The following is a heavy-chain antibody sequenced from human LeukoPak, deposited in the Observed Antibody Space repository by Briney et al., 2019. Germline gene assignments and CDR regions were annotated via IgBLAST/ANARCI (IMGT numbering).Heavy chain of an antibody. D-gene: IGHD5-24*01. CDR1: GFTFSSYW. CDR2: IKSKTDGGTT. Sequence: GGSLRLSCAASGFTFSSYWMSWVRQAPGKGLEWVGRIKSKTDGGTTDYAAPVKGRFTISRDDSKNTLYLQMNSLKTEDTAVYYCTTVPGEMATLTPDYWGQGTLVTVSS. J-gene: IGHJ4*02. V-gene: IGHV3-15*01. CDR3: TTVPGEMATLTPDY.